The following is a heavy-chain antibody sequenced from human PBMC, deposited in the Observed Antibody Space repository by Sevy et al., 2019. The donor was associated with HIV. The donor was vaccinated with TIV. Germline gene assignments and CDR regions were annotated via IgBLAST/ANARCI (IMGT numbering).Heavy chain of an antibody. D-gene: IGHD7-27*01. CDR1: GFTFGDHT. Sequence: GGSLRLSCAASGFTFGDHTMHWVRQAPGKGLEWVSLISWDGGSAQYADSVRGRLTISRDNSKNSLHLQMNSLTTEDTAVYYCARAMSLGTSLLDYWGQGTLVTVSS. J-gene: IGHJ4*02. CDR2: ISWDGGSA. CDR3: ARAMSLGTSLLDY. V-gene: IGHV3-43*01.